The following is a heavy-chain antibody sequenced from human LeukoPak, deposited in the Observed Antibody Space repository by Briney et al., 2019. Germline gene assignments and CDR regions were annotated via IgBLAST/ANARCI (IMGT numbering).Heavy chain of an antibody. J-gene: IGHJ3*02. CDR2: ISWNSGSI. V-gene: IGHV3-9*01. CDR3: AKDKSSYDSSGYYRACAFDI. CDR1: GFTFDDYA. D-gene: IGHD3-22*01. Sequence: GGSLRLSCAASGFTFDDYAMHWVRQAPGKGLEWVSGISWNSGSIGYADSVKGRFTISRDNAKNSLYLQMNSLRAEDTALYYCAKDKSSYDSSGYYRACAFDIWGQGTMVTVSS.